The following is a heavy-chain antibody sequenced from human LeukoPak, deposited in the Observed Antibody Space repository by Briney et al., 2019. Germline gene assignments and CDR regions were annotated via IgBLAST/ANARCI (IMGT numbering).Heavy chain of an antibody. V-gene: IGHV1-46*01. CDR1: GYTFTSYY. J-gene: IGHJ4*02. Sequence: ASVKVSCKASGYTFTSYYMHWVRQAPGQGLEWMGIINPSGGSTSYAQKFQGRVTMTRDTSTSTVYMELSSLRSEDTAVYYCARTNGPKTYYYDIGDYWGQGTLVTVSS. D-gene: IGHD3-22*01. CDR3: ARTNGPKTYYYDIGDY. CDR2: INPSGGST.